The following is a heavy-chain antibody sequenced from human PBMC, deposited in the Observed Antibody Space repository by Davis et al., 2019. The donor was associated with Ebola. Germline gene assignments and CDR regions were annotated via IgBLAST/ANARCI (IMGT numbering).Heavy chain of an antibody. D-gene: IGHD4-17*01. Sequence: PGGSLRLSCAASGFTFSNYSMNWVRQAPGKGLEWVSYISSSSSTIYYADSVKGRFTISRDNAKNSLYLQMNSLRAEDTALYYCARTRLDYGDYGGGFDYWGQGTLVTVSS. V-gene: IGHV3-48*01. J-gene: IGHJ4*02. CDR2: ISSSSSTI. CDR3: ARTRLDYGDYGGGFDY. CDR1: GFTFSNYS.